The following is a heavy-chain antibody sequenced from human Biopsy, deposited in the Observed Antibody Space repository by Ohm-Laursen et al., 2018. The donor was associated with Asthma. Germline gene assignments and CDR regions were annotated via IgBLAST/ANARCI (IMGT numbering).Heavy chain of an antibody. D-gene: IGHD2/OR15-2a*01. CDR1: GYTFSDSW. J-gene: IGHJ4*02. V-gene: IGHV5-51*01. CDR2: IFAANSET. Sequence: ESLKISCKASGYTFSDSWIGWVRQMSGKGLEWMGIIFAANSETKYSPSFQGQVAISADMSISTAFLQWSSLKASDTAIYYCARFIDGTFFVDCWGQGTLVTVSS. CDR3: ARFIDGTFFVDC.